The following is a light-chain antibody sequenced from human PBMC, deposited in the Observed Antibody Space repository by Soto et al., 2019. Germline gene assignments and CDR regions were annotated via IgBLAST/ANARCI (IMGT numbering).Light chain of an antibody. V-gene: IGKV1-39*01. CDR3: QQTFKTPHT. J-gene: IGKJ2*01. CDR1: QTISSY. Sequence: DLPMTQSPTSLSASVGDSVTISCRASQTISSYLNWYQQQPGKAPKLLIYSASNLQTGVPSRFSGSGFGTDYTLTISSLQPADFATYYCQQTFKTPHTFGQGTKVDI. CDR2: SAS.